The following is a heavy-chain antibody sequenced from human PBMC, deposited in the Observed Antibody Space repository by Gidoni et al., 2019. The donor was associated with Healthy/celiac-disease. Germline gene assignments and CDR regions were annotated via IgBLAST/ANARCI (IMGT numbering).Heavy chain of an antibody. CDR3: ARGAGDYDFWSGYYVGGWFDP. Sequence: EVQLLESGGGLVQPGGSLRLSCAASGFTFSSYAMSWVRQAPGKGLEWVSSISGSGGSTYYADSVKGRFTISRDNSKNTLYLQMNSLRAEDTAVYYCARGAGDYDFWSGYYVGGWFDPWGQGTLVTVSS. J-gene: IGHJ5*02. D-gene: IGHD3-3*01. CDR2: ISGSGGST. V-gene: IGHV3-23*01. CDR1: GFTFSSYA.